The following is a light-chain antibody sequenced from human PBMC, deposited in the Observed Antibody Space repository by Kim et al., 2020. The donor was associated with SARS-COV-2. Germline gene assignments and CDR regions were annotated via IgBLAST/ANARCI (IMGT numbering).Light chain of an antibody. V-gene: IGLV3-1*01. Sequence: SYELTQPPSVSVSPGQTASITCSGDKLGDKYACWYQQKPGQSPVLVIYQDSKRPSGIPERFSGSNSGNTATLTISGPQAMDEADYYCQAWDSSTEVFGT. CDR3: QAWDSSTEV. CDR2: QDS. CDR1: KLGDKY. J-gene: IGLJ1*01.